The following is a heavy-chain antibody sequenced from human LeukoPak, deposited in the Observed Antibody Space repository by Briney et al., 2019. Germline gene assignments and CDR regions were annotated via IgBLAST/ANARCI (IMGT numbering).Heavy chain of an antibody. Sequence: GSLRLSCAASGFTFSSYAMSWVRQAPGKGLEWVSGISDSGGSTYYADSVKGRFTISRDNSKNSLYLHMNSLRAEDTAIYYCAKRRVSGSSSNFDYWGQGTLVTVSS. D-gene: IGHD6-6*01. CDR2: ISDSGGST. CDR3: AKRRVSGSSSNFDY. CDR1: GFTFSSYA. J-gene: IGHJ4*02. V-gene: IGHV3-23*01.